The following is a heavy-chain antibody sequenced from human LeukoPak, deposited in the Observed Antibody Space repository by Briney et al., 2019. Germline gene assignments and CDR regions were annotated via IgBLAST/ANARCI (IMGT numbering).Heavy chain of an antibody. J-gene: IGHJ4*02. Sequence: ASVKVSCKVSGYILTELSMHWVRQAPGKGLEWMGGFDPEDGETIYAQKFQGRVTMTEGTSTDTDYMELSSLRYEDTAVYYCATASSGYSGYDFDYWGQGTLVTVSS. D-gene: IGHD5-12*01. V-gene: IGHV1-24*01. CDR1: GYILTELS. CDR3: ATASSGYSGYDFDY. CDR2: FDPEDGET.